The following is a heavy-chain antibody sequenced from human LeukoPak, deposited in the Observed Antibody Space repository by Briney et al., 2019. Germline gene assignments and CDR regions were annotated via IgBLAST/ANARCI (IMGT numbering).Heavy chain of an antibody. J-gene: IGHJ3*02. CDR3: GRRACEYSQDVFDM. V-gene: IGHV1-2*02. Sequence: ASVKVSCNASGYTFTDYYMNWVRQAPGQGLEWMGWINPNSRGTDSAQKSPGRVSLTRATSISTAYMELRRLRSDDTAVYYCGRRACEYSQDVFDMWGQGTMVTVSS. CDR2: INPNSRGT. D-gene: IGHD5-18*01. CDR1: GYTFTDYY.